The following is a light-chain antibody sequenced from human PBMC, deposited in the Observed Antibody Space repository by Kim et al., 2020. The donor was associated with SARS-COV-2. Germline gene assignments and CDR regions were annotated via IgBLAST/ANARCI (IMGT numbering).Light chain of an antibody. J-gene: IGKJ5*01. Sequence: ASVGDRVTITCRASQSIYSYLAWYQQKPGNVPKILIYKASTLESGVPSRFSGSESGTEFTLTISSLQPDDFATYYCKQFYTYPITFGQGTRLEIK. CDR1: QSIYSY. CDR2: KAS. V-gene: IGKV1-5*03. CDR3: KQFYTYPIT.